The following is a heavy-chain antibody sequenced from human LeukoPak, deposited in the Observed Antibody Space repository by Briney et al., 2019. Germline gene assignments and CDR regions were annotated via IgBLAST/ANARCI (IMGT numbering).Heavy chain of an antibody. CDR2: MNPNSGNT. CDR3: ARDADTAMVYYYYGMDV. V-gene: IGHV1-8*01. J-gene: IGHJ6*02. Sequence: ASVKVSCKASGYTFTSYDINRVRQATGQGLEWMGWMNPNSGNTGYAQKFQGRVTMTRNTSISTAYMELSSLRSEDTAVYYCARDADTAMVYYYYGMDVWGQGTTVTVSS. CDR1: GYTFTSYD. D-gene: IGHD5-18*01.